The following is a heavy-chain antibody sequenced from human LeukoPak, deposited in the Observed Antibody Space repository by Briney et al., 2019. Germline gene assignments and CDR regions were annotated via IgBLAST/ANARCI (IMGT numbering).Heavy chain of an antibody. CDR3: ARDGSSKQWLDPNDY. V-gene: IGHV7-4-1*02. CDR1: GYTFTSYG. Sequence: ASVKVSCKASGYTFTSYGISWVRQAPGQGLEWMGWINTNTGNPTYAQGFTGRFVFSLDTSVSTAYLQISSLKAEDTAVYYCARDGSSKQWLDPNDYWGQGTLVTVSS. CDR2: INTNTGNP. D-gene: IGHD6-19*01. J-gene: IGHJ4*02.